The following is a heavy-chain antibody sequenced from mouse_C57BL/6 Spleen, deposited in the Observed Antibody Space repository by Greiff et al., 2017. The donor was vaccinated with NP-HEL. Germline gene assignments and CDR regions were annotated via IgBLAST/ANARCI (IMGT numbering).Heavy chain of an antibody. CDR2: ISDGGSYT. J-gene: IGHJ3*01. V-gene: IGHV5-4*01. CDR3: ARDGDGYPFAY. D-gene: IGHD2-3*01. Sequence: EVKVEESGGGLVKPGGSLKLSCAASGFTFSSYAMSWVRQTPEKRLEWVATISDGGSYTYYPDNVKGRFTISRDNAKNNLYLQMSHLKSEDTAMYYCARDGDGYPFAYWGQGTLVTVSA. CDR1: GFTFSSYA.